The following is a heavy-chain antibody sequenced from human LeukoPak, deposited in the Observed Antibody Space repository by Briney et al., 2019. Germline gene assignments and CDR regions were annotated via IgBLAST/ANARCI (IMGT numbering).Heavy chain of an antibody. CDR1: GYTFTTYG. CDR2: ISAYNGNT. J-gene: IGHJ4*02. V-gene: IGHV1-18*01. CDR3: ARTSSTWYGGVGDY. Sequence: GASLKVSSKASGYTFTTYGISWGREAPGQGHENMGWISAYNGNTKNAQNLQGRVTMTTDTSTSTAYMELRSLRSDDTAVYYCARTSSTWYGGVGDYWGQGTLVTVSS. D-gene: IGHD6-13*01.